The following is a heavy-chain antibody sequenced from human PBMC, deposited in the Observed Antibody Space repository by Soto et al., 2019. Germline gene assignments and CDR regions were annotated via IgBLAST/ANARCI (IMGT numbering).Heavy chain of an antibody. D-gene: IGHD6-19*01. V-gene: IGHV3-23*01. CDR1: GFSFSTFD. CDR2: ILGSGGST. Sequence: PGGSLRLYCEASGFSFSTFDMSWVRQAPGKGLEWVSVILGSGGSTHYADAVKGRFTISRDNSKNTLYLQVNSLRAEDTAIYYCTKGAWLDYWGQGTLVTVSS. CDR3: TKGAWLDY. J-gene: IGHJ4*02.